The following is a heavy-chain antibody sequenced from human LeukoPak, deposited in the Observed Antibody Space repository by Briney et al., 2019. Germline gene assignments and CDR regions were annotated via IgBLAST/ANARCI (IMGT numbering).Heavy chain of an antibody. Sequence: GGSLRLSCEGSAFIFSGHWMNWVRQTPGKGLEWVASIKEDGSERQYVDSVKGRFSISRDNTKGSLFLQLNSLRAEDTAVYYCAKAMYYYGSGSYYYYYGMDVWGQGTTVTVSS. CDR1: AFIFSGHW. CDR3: AKAMYYYGSGSYYYYYGMDV. V-gene: IGHV3-7*03. CDR2: IKEDGSER. J-gene: IGHJ6*02. D-gene: IGHD3-10*01.